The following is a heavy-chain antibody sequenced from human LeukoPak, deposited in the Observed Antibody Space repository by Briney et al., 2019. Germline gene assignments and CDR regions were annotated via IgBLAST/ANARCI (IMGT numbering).Heavy chain of an antibody. Sequence: GGSLRLSCTVSGFTVSSNSMSWVRQAPGKGLEWVSFIYSGDTHYSDSVKGRFTISRDNAKNSLYLQMNSLRAEDTAVYFCARGGVGGWFRYYFDYWGQGTLVTVSS. CDR2: IYSGDT. CDR3: ARGGVGGWFRYYFDY. J-gene: IGHJ4*02. V-gene: IGHV3-53*01. D-gene: IGHD6-19*01. CDR1: GFTVSSNS.